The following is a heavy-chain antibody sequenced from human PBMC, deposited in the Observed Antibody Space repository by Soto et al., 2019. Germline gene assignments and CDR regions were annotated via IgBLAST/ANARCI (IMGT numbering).Heavy chain of an antibody. J-gene: IGHJ3*02. CDR3: ARGYLQYYYDSSGYYHDAFDI. CDR2: IIPIFGTA. D-gene: IGHD3-22*01. CDR1: GGTFSSYA. Sequence: SVKVSCKASGGTFSSYAISWVRQAPGQGLEWMGGIIPIFGTANYAQKFQGRVTITADESTSTAYMELSSLRSEDTAVYYCARGYLQYYYDSSGYYHDAFDIWGQGTMVTVP. V-gene: IGHV1-69*13.